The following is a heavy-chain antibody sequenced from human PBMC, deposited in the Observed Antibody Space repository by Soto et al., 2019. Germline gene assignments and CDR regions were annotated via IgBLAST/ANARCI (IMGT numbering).Heavy chain of an antibody. V-gene: IGHV3-30*18. CDR3: AKEGVYNHFDS. J-gene: IGHJ4*01. CDR1: GFTFRGYG. Sequence: QVQLVESGGGVVQPGGSLRLSCAASGFTFRGYGLHWVRQAPDKGLEWVAMMSYDGRTAYYIDSVKGRFSISRDNSKDTMYMQMNSLTPEDTAGYYCAKEGVYNHFDSWGHGTLVTVSS. D-gene: IGHD3-10*01. CDR2: MSYDGRTA.